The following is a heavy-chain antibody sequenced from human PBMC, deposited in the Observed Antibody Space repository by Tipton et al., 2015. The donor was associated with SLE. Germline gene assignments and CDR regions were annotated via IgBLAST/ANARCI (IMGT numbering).Heavy chain of an antibody. V-gene: IGHV3-66*02. CDR1: GFTVSNNY. D-gene: IGHD1-26*01. J-gene: IGHJ5*02. CDR3: ARDEWELFGFDP. Sequence: SLRLSCEASGFTVSNNYMNWVRQAPGKGLEWVSSIYSGGSTYYADFVKGRFTISRDKSKNTLYLQMNSLTAEDTAVYYCARDEWELFGFDPWGQGTLVTVSS. CDR2: IYSGGST.